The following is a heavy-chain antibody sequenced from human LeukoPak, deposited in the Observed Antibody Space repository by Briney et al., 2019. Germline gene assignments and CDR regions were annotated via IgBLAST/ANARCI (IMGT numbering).Heavy chain of an antibody. J-gene: IGHJ6*02. CDR1: GGTFSSYA. Sequence: ASVKVSCKASGGTFSSYAISWVRQAPGQGLEWMGGIIPIFGTANYAQKFQGRVTITADESTSTAYMELSSLRSEDTAVYYCARAPYYYGSGSYYNVDYYGMTSGAKGPRSPSP. CDR2: IIPIFGTA. D-gene: IGHD3-10*01. V-gene: IGHV1-69*13. CDR3: ARAPYYYGSGSYYNVDYYGMTS.